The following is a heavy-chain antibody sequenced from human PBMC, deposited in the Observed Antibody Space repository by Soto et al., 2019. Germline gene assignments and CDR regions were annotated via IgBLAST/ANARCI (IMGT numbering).Heavy chain of an antibody. V-gene: IGHV3-23*01. J-gene: IGHJ3*01. Sequence: GGSLRLSGASSGFTLSMSAVNWVRQAPGKGLEWVSYISDSGDRTYYADSVKGRFTISRDRSKNTVSLQMDSLRAEDTAVYYCAKDRGIIVKAGDAFDVWGQGTKVTVSS. D-gene: IGHD3-16*02. CDR1: GFTLSMSA. CDR3: AKDRGIIVKAGDAFDV. CDR2: ISDSGDRT.